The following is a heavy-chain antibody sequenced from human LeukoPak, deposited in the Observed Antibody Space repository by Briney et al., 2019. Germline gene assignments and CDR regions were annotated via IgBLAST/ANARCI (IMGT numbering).Heavy chain of an antibody. J-gene: IGHJ4*02. CDR1: GGTFSSYA. CDR3: ARRGTSSRWYDY. D-gene: IGHD6-13*01. V-gene: IGHV1-69*04. Sequence: SVKVSCKASGGTFSSYAISWVRQAPGQGLEWMGRIIPILGIANYAQKFQGRVTITADKSTSTAYMELSSLRSEDTAVYYCARRGTSSRWYDYWGQGTLVTVSS. CDR2: IIPILGIA.